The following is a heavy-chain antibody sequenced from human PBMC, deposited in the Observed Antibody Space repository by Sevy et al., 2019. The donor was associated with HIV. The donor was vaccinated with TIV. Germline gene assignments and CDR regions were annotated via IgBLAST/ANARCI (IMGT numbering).Heavy chain of an antibody. D-gene: IGHD5-12*01. CDR1: GYSVASSSAA. J-gene: IGHJ4*02. CDR3: ARAEVATGGYDY. V-gene: IGHV6-1*01. Sequence: SQTLSLTCAISGYSVASSSAAWNWIRQSPSRGLEWLGRTYYRSKWYTDYALSVKSRIIINPDTSKNQFSLQLNSVTPEDTAVYYCARAEVATGGYDYWGQGTLVTVSS. CDR2: TYYRSKWYT.